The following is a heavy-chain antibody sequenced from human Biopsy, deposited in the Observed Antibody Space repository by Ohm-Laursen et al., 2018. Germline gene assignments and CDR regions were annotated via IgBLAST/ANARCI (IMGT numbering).Heavy chain of an antibody. CDR3: ARVGVGAPSIDYFDS. J-gene: IGHJ4*02. Sequence: SDTLSLTCTVSGGSIYNFFWSWIRQPPGKELEWIGYIYYSGSTNYNPSLKSRVTISVDRSKNHFSLELSSVTAADTAVYYCARVGVGAPSIDYFDSWGQGALVTVSS. CDR2: IYYSGST. V-gene: IGHV4-59*07. CDR1: GGSIYNFF. D-gene: IGHD1-26*01.